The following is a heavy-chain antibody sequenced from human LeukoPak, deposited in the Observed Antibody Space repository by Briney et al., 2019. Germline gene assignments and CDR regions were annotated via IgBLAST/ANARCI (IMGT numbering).Heavy chain of an antibody. CDR1: GFTFSSYA. CDR2: ISYDGNNK. D-gene: IGHD2-2*02. V-gene: IGHV3-30*14. Sequence: GRSLRLSCAASGFTFSSYAMHWVRQAPGKGLEWVAVISYDGNNKYYADSVKGRFTISRDISKNTLYLQMNSLRAEDTAMYYCARLGFVVPAVIFDYWGQGTLVTVSS. CDR3: ARLGFVVPAVIFDY. J-gene: IGHJ4*02.